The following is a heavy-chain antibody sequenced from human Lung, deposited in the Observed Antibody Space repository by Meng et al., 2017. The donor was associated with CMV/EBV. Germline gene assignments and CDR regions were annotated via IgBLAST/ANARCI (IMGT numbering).Heavy chain of an antibody. J-gene: IGHJ5*02. CDR3: ARGGNFDP. Sequence: QVRLVQSGSELEKPGASVKVSCKAAGYTFSTYTINVVRQANGRGREWMGWISTNTGTPTYTQGFTGRFVFSLDTSVSTAYLQISSLKAEDTAVYYCARGGNFDPWGQGTLVTVSS. V-gene: IGHV7-4-1*02. CDR1: GYTFSTYT. CDR2: ISTNTGTP. D-gene: IGHD2/OR15-2a*01.